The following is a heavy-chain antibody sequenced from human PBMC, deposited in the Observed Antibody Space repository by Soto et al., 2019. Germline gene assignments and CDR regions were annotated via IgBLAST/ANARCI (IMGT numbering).Heavy chain of an antibody. J-gene: IGHJ4*02. CDR1: GYTFTSYA. Sequence: QVQLVQSGAEVKKPGASVKVSCKASGYTFTSYAMHWVRQAPGQRLEWMGWINAGNGNTKYSQKFQGRVTITRDTSASTAYMDLSRLRSEDTAVYYCARGPGGPDGPGDYWGQGTLVTVSS. D-gene: IGHD2-15*01. CDR3: ARGPGGPDGPGDY. V-gene: IGHV1-3*01. CDR2: INAGNGNT.